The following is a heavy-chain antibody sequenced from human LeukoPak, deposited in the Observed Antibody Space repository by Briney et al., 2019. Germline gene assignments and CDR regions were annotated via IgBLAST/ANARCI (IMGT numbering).Heavy chain of an antibody. V-gene: IGHV4-4*07. Sequence: SETLSLTCTVSGGSISRDYWSWIRQPAGKGLEWIGRFSTRGSTNYNPSLKSRATLSVDTSKNQFSLKLSSVTAADTAVYYCARDSLGGFSQFDYWGQGTLVTVSS. CDR2: FSTRGST. CDR1: GGSISRDY. CDR3: ARDSLGGFSQFDY. D-gene: IGHD2-15*01. J-gene: IGHJ4*02.